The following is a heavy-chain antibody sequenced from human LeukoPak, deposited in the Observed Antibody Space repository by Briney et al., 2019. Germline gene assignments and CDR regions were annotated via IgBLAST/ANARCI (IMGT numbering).Heavy chain of an antibody. Sequence: PSETLSLTCTVSGGSISSNYWNWIRQPAGKGLEWIGHIYTSGNTNYNPSLKSRVTMSLDTSKNQFSLKLSSVTAADTAVYYCAREAIFGLVTQYWYSDLWGRGTLVTVSS. J-gene: IGHJ2*01. CDR2: IYTSGNT. CDR3: AREAIFGLVTQYWYSDL. D-gene: IGHD3/OR15-3a*01. V-gene: IGHV4-4*07. CDR1: GGSISSNY.